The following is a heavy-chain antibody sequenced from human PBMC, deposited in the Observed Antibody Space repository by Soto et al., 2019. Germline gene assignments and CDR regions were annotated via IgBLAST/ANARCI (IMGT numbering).Heavy chain of an antibody. CDR2: IYPGDSDT. Sequence: PGESLKISCKGSGYSFTSYWIGWVRQMPGKGLEWMGIIYPGDSDTRYSPSFQGQVTISADKSISTAYLQWSSLKASDTAMYYCARRNIVLVPAAIREYNWFDPWGQGTLVTVSS. V-gene: IGHV5-51*01. J-gene: IGHJ5*02. CDR1: GYSFTSYW. CDR3: ARRNIVLVPAAIREYNWFDP. D-gene: IGHD2-2*02.